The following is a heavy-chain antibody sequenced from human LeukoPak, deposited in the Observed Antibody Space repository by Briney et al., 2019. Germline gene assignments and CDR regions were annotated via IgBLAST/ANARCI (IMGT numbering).Heavy chain of an antibody. D-gene: IGHD4-17*01. CDR2: ISSSGSTI. CDR1: GFTVSSNY. Sequence: GESLRLSCAASGFTVSSNYMSWVRQAPGKGLEWISYISSSGSTINYADSVKGRFTISRDSAKNSLYLQMNSLRDEDTAVYYCARDRDSGDYTAAPGDYWGQGTLVTVSS. CDR3: ARDRDSGDYTAAPGDY. V-gene: IGHV3-48*02. J-gene: IGHJ4*02.